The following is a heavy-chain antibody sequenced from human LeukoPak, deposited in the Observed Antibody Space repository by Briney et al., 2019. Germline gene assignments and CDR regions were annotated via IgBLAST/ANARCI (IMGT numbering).Heavy chain of an antibody. CDR2: FDPEDGET. V-gene: IGHV1-24*01. J-gene: IGHJ4*02. Sequence: ASVKVSCKVSGYTLTELSMHWVRPAPGKGLEWMGGFDPEDGETIYAQKFQGRVTMTEDTSTDTAYMELSSLRSEDTAVYYCATKGNNVWYSSGWFFDYWGQGTLVTVSS. CDR1: GYTLTELS. CDR3: ATKGNNVWYSSGWFFDY. D-gene: IGHD6-19*01.